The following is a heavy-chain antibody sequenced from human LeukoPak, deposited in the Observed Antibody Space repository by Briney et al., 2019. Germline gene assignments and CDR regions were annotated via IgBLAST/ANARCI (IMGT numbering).Heavy chain of an antibody. Sequence: GGSLRLSCAASGFTFSSYSMNWVRQAPGKGLEWVGRIKSKTDGGTTDYAAPVKGRFTISRDDSKNTLYLQMNSLKTEDTAVYYCTTEIAYCGGDCYFWFDPWGQGTLVTVSS. V-gene: IGHV3-15*01. CDR2: IKSKTDGGTT. J-gene: IGHJ5*02. CDR1: GFTFSSYS. D-gene: IGHD2-21*02. CDR3: TTEIAYCGGDCYFWFDP.